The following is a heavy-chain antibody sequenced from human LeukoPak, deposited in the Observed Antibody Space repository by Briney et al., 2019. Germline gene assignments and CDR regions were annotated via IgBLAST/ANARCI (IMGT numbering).Heavy chain of an antibody. Sequence: SVKVSCKASGGTFSSYAISWVRQAPGQGLEWMGRIIPIFGIANYAQKFQGRVTITADKSTSTAYMELSSLRSEDTAVYYCARVEMATTSRGYYYYYYGVDVWGQGTTVTVSS. CDR3: ARVEMATTSRGYYYYYYGVDV. V-gene: IGHV1-69*04. D-gene: IGHD5-24*01. CDR1: GGTFSSYA. J-gene: IGHJ6*02. CDR2: IIPIFGIA.